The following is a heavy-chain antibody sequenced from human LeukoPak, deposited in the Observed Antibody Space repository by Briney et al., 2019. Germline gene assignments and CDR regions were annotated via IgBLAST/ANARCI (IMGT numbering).Heavy chain of an antibody. CDR1: GGSISSSSYY. Sequence: SETLSLTCTVSGGSISSSSYYWSWIRQPPGKGLEWIGSIYYSGSTYYNPSLKSRVTISVDTSKNQFSLKLSSVTAADTAVYYCARLRWGSSSWDTPYYYYYMDVWGKGTTVTASS. J-gene: IGHJ6*03. CDR2: IYYSGST. D-gene: IGHD6-13*01. CDR3: ARLRWGSSSWDTPYYYYYMDV. V-gene: IGHV4-39*01.